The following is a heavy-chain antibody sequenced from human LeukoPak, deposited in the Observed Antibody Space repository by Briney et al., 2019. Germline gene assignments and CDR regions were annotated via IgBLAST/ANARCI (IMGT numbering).Heavy chain of an antibody. V-gene: IGHV4-59*01. CDR1: GDSISSYY. CDR3: ARGVVPAANYNWFDP. J-gene: IGHJ5*02. D-gene: IGHD2-2*01. Sequence: PSETLSLTCTVSGDSISSYYWSWIRQPPGKGLEWIGYIYYSGSTKYNPSLKSRVTISVDTSKNQFSLKLNSVTAADTAVYYCARGVVPAANYNWFDPWGQGTLVTVSS. CDR2: IYYSGST.